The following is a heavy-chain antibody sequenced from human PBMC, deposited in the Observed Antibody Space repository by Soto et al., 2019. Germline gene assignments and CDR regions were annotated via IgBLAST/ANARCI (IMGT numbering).Heavy chain of an antibody. D-gene: IGHD3-10*01. CDR3: ARVRITMVRGVGYYMDV. J-gene: IGHJ6*03. V-gene: IGHV4-39*07. CDR1: GGSISSGGYY. CDR2: INHSGST. Sequence: ASETLSLTCTVSGGSISSGGYYWSWIRQPPGKGLEWIGEINHSGSTNYNPSLKSRVTISVDTSKNQFSLKLSSVTAADTAVYYCARVRITMVRGVGYYMDVWGKGTTVTVSS.